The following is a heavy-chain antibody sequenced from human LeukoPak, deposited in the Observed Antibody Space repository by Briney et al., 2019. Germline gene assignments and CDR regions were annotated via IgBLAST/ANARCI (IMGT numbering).Heavy chain of an antibody. CDR2: IYSGGST. CDR3: AKAFWSYYYDSSGYYLDY. V-gene: IGHV3-53*01. Sequence: PGGSLRLSCAASGFTVSSNYMSWVRQAPGKGLEWVSVIYSGGSTYYADSVKGRFTISRDNSKNTLYLQMNSLRAEDTAVYYCAKAFWSYYYDSSGYYLDYWGQGTLVTVSS. D-gene: IGHD3-22*01. CDR1: GFTVSSNY. J-gene: IGHJ4*02.